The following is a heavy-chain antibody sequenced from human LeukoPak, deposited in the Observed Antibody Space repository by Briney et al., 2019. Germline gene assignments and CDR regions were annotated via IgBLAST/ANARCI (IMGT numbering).Heavy chain of an antibody. CDR2: ISSSSSYI. D-gene: IGHD3-16*02. CDR1: GFTFSSYS. J-gene: IGHJ3*02. V-gene: IGHV3-21*01. Sequence: GGSLRLSCAASGFTFSSYSMNWVRQAPGTGLEWVSSISSSSSYIYYADSVKGRFTISRDNAKNSLYLQMNSLRAEDTAVYYCARDRGDYVWGSYRPDAFDIWGQGTMVTVSS. CDR3: ARDRGDYVWGSYRPDAFDI.